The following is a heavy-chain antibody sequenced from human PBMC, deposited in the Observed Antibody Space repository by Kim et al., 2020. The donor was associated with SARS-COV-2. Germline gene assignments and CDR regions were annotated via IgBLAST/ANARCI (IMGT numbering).Heavy chain of an antibody. J-gene: IGHJ4*02. CDR3: SAGAAGTHS. V-gene: IGHV3-15*01. CDR2: IRSKTDGGTT. Sequence: GGSLRLSCAASGFTFTNSWMNWVRQAPGKGLEWVGRIRSKTDGGTTDYAAPVKGRFTISRDDSKNTLYLQMNSLKTEDTGVYYCSAGAAGTHSWGQGTLVTVSS. CDR1: GFTFTNSW. D-gene: IGHD1-1*01.